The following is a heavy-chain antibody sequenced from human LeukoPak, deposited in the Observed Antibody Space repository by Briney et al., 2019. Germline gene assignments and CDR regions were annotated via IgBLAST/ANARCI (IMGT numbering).Heavy chain of an antibody. J-gene: IGHJ3*02. Sequence: SETLSLTCAVSGYSISSGYYWGWIRQPPGKGLEWIGSFSHSGSTYYNPSLKSRVTISVDTSKNQFSLKLSSVTAADTAVYYSARLWSGYFDDDAFDIWGQGTMVTVSS. V-gene: IGHV4-38-2*01. D-gene: IGHD3-3*01. CDR1: GYSISSGYY. CDR3: ARLWSGYFDDDAFDI. CDR2: FSHSGST.